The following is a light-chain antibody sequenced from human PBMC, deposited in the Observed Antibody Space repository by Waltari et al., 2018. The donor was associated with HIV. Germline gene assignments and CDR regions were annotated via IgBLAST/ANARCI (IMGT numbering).Light chain of an antibody. CDR3: QVWDSSSDHYV. CDR1: NIGSKS. CDR2: DDS. V-gene: IGLV3-21*02. J-gene: IGLJ1*01. Sequence: SYVLPQPPSVSVAPGQTARITCGGNNIGSKSVHWYQQRPGQAPVLVVYDDSDRPSGIPERVSGSKSGNTATLTISRAEAGGEADYYCQVWDSSSDHYVFGTGTKVTV.